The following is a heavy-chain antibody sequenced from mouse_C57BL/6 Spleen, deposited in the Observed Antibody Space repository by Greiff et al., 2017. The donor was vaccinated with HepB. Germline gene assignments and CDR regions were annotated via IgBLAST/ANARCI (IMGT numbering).Heavy chain of an antibody. D-gene: IGHD3-3*01. CDR1: GYTFTDYY. V-gene: IGHV1-19*01. Sequence: VQLQQSGPVLVKPGASVKMSCKASGYTFTDYYMNWVKQSHGKSLEWIGVINPYNGGTSYNQKFKGKATLTVDKSSSTAYMELNSLTSEDSAVYYCARSGTPYYAMDYWGQGTSVTVSS. CDR2: INPYNGGT. J-gene: IGHJ4*01. CDR3: ARSGTPYYAMDY.